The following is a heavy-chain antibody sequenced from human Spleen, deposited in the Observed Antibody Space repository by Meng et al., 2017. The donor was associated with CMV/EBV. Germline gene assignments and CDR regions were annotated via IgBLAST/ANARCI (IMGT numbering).Heavy chain of an antibody. CDR3: AKVHPHVYSNYVGRWALDN. V-gene: IGHV3-43*01. D-gene: IGHD4-11*01. CDR2: ISWAGDVA. CDR1: GFTFKDFT. Sequence: LSLTCAASGFTFKDFTMHWVRQAPGKGLEWVALISWAGDVAYYTDSLKGRFTISRDNSKNSLYLQLNSLRTEDTAIYYCAKVHPHVYSNYVGRWALDNWGQGTLVTVSS. J-gene: IGHJ4*02.